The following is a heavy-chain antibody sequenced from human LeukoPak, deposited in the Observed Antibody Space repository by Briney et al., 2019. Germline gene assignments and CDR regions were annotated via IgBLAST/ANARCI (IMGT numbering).Heavy chain of an antibody. CDR1: GFTFSTYE. CDR3: ARVRGLEWLLKHLDS. J-gene: IGHJ4*02. V-gene: IGHV3-48*03. CDR2: ISGSGHPI. Sequence: SGGSLRLSCTASGFTFSTYEMNWVRQAPGKGLEWVSYISGSGHPIYYADSVKGRFTISRDNAKNSLYLQMNSLRAEDTGIYYCARVRGLEWLLKHLDSWGQGTLVTVSS. D-gene: IGHD3-3*01.